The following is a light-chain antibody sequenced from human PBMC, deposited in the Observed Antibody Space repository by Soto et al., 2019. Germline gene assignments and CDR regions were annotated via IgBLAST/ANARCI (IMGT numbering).Light chain of an antibody. CDR3: QQDNNRIRK. Sequence: PWVSPGAKATLPCRASQSISANLAWYQQKPGQTPRLLIYGASTRASGVPAKFSGSGSGTEFTLTIVSLQSEDCAVYCSQQDNNRIRKLGQGTKVEI. V-gene: IGKV3-15*01. J-gene: IGKJ1*01. CDR2: GAS. CDR1: QSISAN.